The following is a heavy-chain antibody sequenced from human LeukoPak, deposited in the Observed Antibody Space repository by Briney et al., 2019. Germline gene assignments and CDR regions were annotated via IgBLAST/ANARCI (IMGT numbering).Heavy chain of an antibody. CDR3: ARGPTYGSRSDYFDY. CDR2: ISSSSSTI. J-gene: IGHJ4*02. Sequence: PGGSLRLSCAASGFTFSSYSMNWVRQAPGKGLEWVSYISSSSSTIYYADSVKGRFTISRDNAKNSLSLHMNSLRVEDTAVYYCARGPTYGSRSDYFDYWGQGTLVTVSS. CDR1: GFTFSSYS. V-gene: IGHV3-48*04. D-gene: IGHD3-10*01.